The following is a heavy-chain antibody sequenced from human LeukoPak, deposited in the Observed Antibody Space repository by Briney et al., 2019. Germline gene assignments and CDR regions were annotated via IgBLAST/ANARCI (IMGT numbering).Heavy chain of an antibody. V-gene: IGHV4-38-2*01. D-gene: IGHD4-11*01. CDR3: ARRSTVTTYYFDY. CDR1: GYSISSGYY. J-gene: IGHJ4*02. Sequence: SETLSLTCAVSGYSISSGYYWGWIRQPPGKGLEWIGSIYHSGSTYYNPSLKSRVTISVDTSKNQFSLKLSSVTAADTAVYYCARRSTVTTYYFDYWGRGTLVTVSS. CDR2: IYHSGST.